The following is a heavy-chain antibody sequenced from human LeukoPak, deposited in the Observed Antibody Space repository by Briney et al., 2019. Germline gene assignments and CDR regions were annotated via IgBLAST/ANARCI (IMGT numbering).Heavy chain of an antibody. J-gene: IGHJ5*02. CDR2: IYYSGST. CDR3: ARQYDNTGYYSNWSDP. V-gene: IGHV4-59*01. Sequence: SETLSLTCTVSGDSITSDYWAWIRQPPGKGLEWIGCIYYSGSTNYNPSLKGRVTISVDTSKNQFSLELTSVTAADTAIYYCARQYDNTGYYSNWSDPWGQGTLVTVSS. CDR1: GDSITSDY. D-gene: IGHD3-22*01.